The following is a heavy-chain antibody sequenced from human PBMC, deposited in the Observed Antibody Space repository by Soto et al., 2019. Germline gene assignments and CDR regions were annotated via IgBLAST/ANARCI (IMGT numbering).Heavy chain of an antibody. V-gene: IGHV4-59*08. CDR3: ATWVDYGDFEGFDF. CDR2: IYYSGST. CDR1: GGSISSYY. D-gene: IGHD4-17*01. J-gene: IGHJ4*02. Sequence: SETLSLTCTVSGGSISSYYWGWIRQPPGKGLEWIGYIYYSGSTNYNPSLKSRVTMTWDTSITTAYLDLTRLTTNDTVTFFCATWVDYGDFEGFDFWGQGTLVTVSS.